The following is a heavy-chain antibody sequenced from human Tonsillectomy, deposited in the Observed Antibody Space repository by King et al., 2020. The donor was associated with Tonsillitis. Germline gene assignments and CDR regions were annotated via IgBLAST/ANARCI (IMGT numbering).Heavy chain of an antibody. CDR1: GFTFTNYA. CDR3: AIRTYYYNSGGAFDI. CDR2: INRGGDIT. D-gene: IGHD3-10*01. V-gene: IGHV3-23*04. J-gene: IGHJ3*02. Sequence: VQLVESGGGLVQPGGSLRLSCAASGFTFTNYAMAWVRQAPERGLQWVSTINRGGDITYYADSVKGRFTISRDNSENTLYLQMISLRAEDAAVYYCAIRTYYYNSGGAFDIWGQGTVVAVSS.